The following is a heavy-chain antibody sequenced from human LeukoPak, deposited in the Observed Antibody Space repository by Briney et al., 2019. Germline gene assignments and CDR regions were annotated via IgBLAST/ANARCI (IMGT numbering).Heavy chain of an antibody. V-gene: IGHV1-69*06. CDR2: IIPIFGTT. J-gene: IGHJ5*02. CDR1: GGTFSNYA. CDR3: ASMITMVRGAIMFDP. Sequence: ASVKVSCKASGGTFSNYAISWVRQAPGQGLEWMGGIIPIFGTTNYAQKFQGRVTITADKSTSTAYMELSSLRSEDTAVYYCASMITMVRGAIMFDPWGQGTLVTVSS. D-gene: IGHD3-10*01.